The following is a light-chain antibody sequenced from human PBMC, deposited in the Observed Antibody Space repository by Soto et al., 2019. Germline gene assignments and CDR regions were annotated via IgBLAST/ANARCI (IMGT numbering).Light chain of an antibody. CDR1: QSVSSY. J-gene: IGKJ5*01. CDR3: QQYNSWPPIT. CDR2: DAS. Sequence: EVVMTQSPATLSVSPGERATLSCRASQSVSSYLAWYQQKPGQAPRLLIYDASTRATGIPDRFSGGGSGTEFTLTISSLQSEDFVVYYCQQYNSWPPITFGQGTRLEI. V-gene: IGKV3-15*01.